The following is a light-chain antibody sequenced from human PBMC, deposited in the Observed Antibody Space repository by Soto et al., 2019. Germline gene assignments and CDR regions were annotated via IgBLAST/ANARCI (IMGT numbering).Light chain of an antibody. CDR3: QQYNDWPPWT. V-gene: IGKV3-15*01. Sequence: EILMTQSPATLSVSPGDRATLSCRSSQSVSNNLAWYQQRPGQATRLLIYGASTRATGIPARFSGSGSGTEFTLTISSLQSEDFAVYYCQQYNDWPPWTFGQGTKVDIK. CDR2: GAS. J-gene: IGKJ1*01. CDR1: QSVSNN.